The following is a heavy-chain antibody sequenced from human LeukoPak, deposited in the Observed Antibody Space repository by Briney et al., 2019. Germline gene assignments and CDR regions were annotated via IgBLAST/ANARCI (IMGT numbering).Heavy chain of an antibody. CDR2: ISSSGGTI. CDR3: AKVSWRAAGSGNSCYYYYMDV. CDR1: GFTFSSYS. Sequence: PGGSLRLSCAASGFTFSSYSMNWVRQAPGKGLEWVSYISSSGGTIYNADSVTGRFTIPRDNAKNSLYLQMNSLRAEDTALYYCAKVSWRAAGSGNSCYYYYMDVWGQGTTVTFSS. J-gene: IGHJ6*01. V-gene: IGHV3-48*04. D-gene: IGHD6-13*01.